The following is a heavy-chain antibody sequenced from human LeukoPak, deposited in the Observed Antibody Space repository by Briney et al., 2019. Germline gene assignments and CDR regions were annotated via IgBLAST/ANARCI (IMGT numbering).Heavy chain of an antibody. J-gene: IGHJ3*02. Sequence: SQTLSLTCAISGDSVSSNSAAWNWIRQSPSRGLEWLGRTYYRSKWYNDYAVSVKSRKTINPDTSKNQFSLQLNSVTPEDTAVYYCAREGTVLELDSYGFIAFDIWGQGTMVTVSS. V-gene: IGHV6-1*01. CDR1: GDSVSSNSAA. CDR2: TYYRSKWYN. CDR3: AREGTVLELDSYGFIAFDI. D-gene: IGHD5-18*01.